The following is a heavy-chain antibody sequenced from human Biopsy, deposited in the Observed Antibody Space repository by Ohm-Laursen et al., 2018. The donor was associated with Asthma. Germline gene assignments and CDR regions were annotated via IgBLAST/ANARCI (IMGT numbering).Heavy chain of an antibody. V-gene: IGHV1-24*01. CDR2: HDHEEGGT. D-gene: IGHD4-17*01. Sequence: GSSVSASCTLSGYSLTDLSMHWVRQAPGQGLEWMGGHDHEEGGTVNARRFQGRVTMTEDTSTDTAYMELSSLSSDDTAVYYCASDFPKDYVRYNFQFWGQGTLVTVSS. CDR3: ASDFPKDYVRYNFQF. J-gene: IGHJ4*02. CDR1: GYSLTDLS.